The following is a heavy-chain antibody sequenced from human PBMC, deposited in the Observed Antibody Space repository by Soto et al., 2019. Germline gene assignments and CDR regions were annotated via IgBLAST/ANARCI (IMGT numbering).Heavy chain of an antibody. CDR3: ARGFDILTGYYYYGMDV. CDR1: GYTFTSYY. J-gene: IGHJ6*02. D-gene: IGHD3-9*01. V-gene: IGHV1-46*01. Sequence: ASVKVSCKASGYTFTSYYMHWVRQAPGQGLEWMGIINPSGGSTSYAQKFQGRVTMTRDTSTSTVYMELSSLRSEDTAVYYCARGFDILTGYYYYGMDVWGQGTTVTVYS. CDR2: INPSGGST.